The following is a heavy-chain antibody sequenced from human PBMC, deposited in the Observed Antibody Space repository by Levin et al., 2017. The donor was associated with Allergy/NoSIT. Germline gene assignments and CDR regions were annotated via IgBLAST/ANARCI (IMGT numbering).Heavy chain of an antibody. CDR1: GGSINNYY. V-gene: IGHV4-4*07. CDR2: FHNGGNT. CDR3: TSDRLIAPRWFAL. J-gene: IGHJ2*01. D-gene: IGHD3-16*02. Sequence: SETLSLTCTVSGGSINNYYWSWIRQSAGKGLEWIGRFHNGGNTNYNPSLKSRVTMSVDTSKNQFSLKVSSVSAADTAVYFCTSDRLIAPRWFALWGRGTLVTVSS.